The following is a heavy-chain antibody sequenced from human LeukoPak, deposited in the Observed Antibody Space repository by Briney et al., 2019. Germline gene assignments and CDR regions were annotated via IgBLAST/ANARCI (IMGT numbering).Heavy chain of an antibody. Sequence: GGSLRLSCAASGFTFSSYGMHWVRQAPGKGLEWVAVISYDGSNKYYADSVKGRFTISGDNSKNTLYLQMNSLRAEDTAVYYCAKDLAYYDFWSGYYFYYYYGMDVWGQGTTVTVSS. V-gene: IGHV3-30*18. J-gene: IGHJ6*02. CDR2: ISYDGSNK. CDR3: AKDLAYYDFWSGYYFYYYYGMDV. D-gene: IGHD3-3*01. CDR1: GFTFSSYG.